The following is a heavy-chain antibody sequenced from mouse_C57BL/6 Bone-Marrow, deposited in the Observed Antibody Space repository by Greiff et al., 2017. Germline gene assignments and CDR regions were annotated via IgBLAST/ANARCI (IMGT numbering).Heavy chain of an antibody. V-gene: IGHV5-4*01. CDR1: GFTFSSYA. CDR2: ISDGGSYT. J-gene: IGHJ4*01. Sequence: EVMLVESGGGLVKPGGSLKLSCAASGFTFSSYAMSWVRQTPEKRLEWVATISDGGSYTYYPDNVKGRFTISRDNAKNNLYLQMSHLKSEDTAMYYCARDRHDYSNPYYAMDYWGQGTSVTVSS. CDR3: ARDRHDYSNPYYAMDY. D-gene: IGHD2-5*01.